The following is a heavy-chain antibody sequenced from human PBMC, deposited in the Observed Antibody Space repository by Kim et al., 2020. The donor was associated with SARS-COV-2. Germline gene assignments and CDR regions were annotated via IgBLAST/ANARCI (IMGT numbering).Heavy chain of an antibody. Sequence: SETLSLTCAVYGGSFSGYYWSWIRQPPGKGLEWIGEINHSGSTNYNPSLKSRVTISVDTSKNQFSLKLSSVTAADTAVYYCARGRLNYRHPFDYWGQGTLVTVSS. CDR2: INHSGST. CDR1: GGSFSGYY. V-gene: IGHV4-34*01. J-gene: IGHJ4*02. CDR3: ARGRLNYRHPFDY. D-gene: IGHD4-4*01.